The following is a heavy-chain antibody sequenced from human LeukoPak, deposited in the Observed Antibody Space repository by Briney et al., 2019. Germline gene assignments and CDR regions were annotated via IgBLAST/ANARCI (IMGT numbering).Heavy chain of an antibody. CDR3: ARASRYYDSSGSDYMDV. Sequence: ASETLSLTCAVYGGSFSGYYWSWIRQPPGKGLEWIGEINHSGSTNYNPSLKSRVTISVDTSKNQFSLKLSSVTAADTAVYYCARASRYYDSSGSDYMDVWGKGTTVTISS. CDR1: GGSFSGYY. V-gene: IGHV4-34*01. CDR2: INHSGST. J-gene: IGHJ6*03. D-gene: IGHD3-22*01.